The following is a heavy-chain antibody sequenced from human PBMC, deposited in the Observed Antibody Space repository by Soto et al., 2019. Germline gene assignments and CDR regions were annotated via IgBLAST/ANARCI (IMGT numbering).Heavy chain of an antibody. J-gene: IGHJ5*02. CDR2: ISSNSAYI. CDR1: GFTFRRFT. D-gene: IGHD6-13*01. CDR3: TRDASRDSSARGWFDP. Sequence: GGSLRLPCAASGFTFRRFTMNWVRQAPGKGLEWVSTISSNSAYIYYTDALRGRFTISRDNAKNSLHLQMNSLRAEDTAVYYCTRDASRDSSARGWFDPWGPGTLVTVSS. V-gene: IGHV3-21*01.